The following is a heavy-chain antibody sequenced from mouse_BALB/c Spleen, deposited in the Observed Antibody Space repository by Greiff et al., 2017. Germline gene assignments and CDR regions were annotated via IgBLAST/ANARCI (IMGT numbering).Heavy chain of an antibody. D-gene: IGHD2-1*01. CDR3: TVYGNPWFAY. V-gene: IGHV6-6*02. CDR1: GFTFSSYW. Sequence: DVQLQESGGGLVQPGGSMKLSCVASGFTFSSYWMSWVRQSPEKGLEWVAEIRLKSDNYATHYAESVKGKFTISRDDSKSRLYLQMNSLRAEDTGIYYCTVYGNPWFAYWGQGTLVTVSA. J-gene: IGHJ3*01. CDR2: IRLKSDNYAT.